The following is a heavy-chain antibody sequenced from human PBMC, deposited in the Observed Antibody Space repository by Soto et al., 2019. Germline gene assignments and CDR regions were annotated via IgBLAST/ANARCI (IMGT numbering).Heavy chain of an antibody. CDR2: ILYSGST. D-gene: IGHD6-19*01. J-gene: IGHJ4*02. CDR3: ATLGSSGWYQGSYFDY. CDR1: GGSITRNKHY. V-gene: IGHV4-39*01. Sequence: QLQLQESGPGLVKPSETLSLTCIVSGGSITRNKHYWGWILQSPGKGLEWIGSILYSGSTNYNTSLKIRVTLSVETSKNQFSLKMSSVTAADTAVYYCATLGSSGWYQGSYFDYWGQGTLVTVSS.